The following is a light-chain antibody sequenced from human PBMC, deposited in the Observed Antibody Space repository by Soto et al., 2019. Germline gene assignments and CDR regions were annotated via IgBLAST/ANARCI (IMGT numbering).Light chain of an antibody. J-gene: IGKJ4*01. CDR1: QSVNSN. V-gene: IGKV3-15*01. CDR3: QQYASWPLT. Sequence: EIVLTQSPATLSVSPGERATLSCRASQSVNSNLAWYQQESGQPPRLLVFGASTRATGVPARFSGSGSGTEFTLTISGLQSEDFAVYFCQQYASWPLTFGGGTKVEI. CDR2: GAS.